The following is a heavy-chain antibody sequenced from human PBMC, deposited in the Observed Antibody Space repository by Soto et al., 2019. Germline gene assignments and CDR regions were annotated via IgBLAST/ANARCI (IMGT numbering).Heavy chain of an antibody. CDR2: ISTGYSGNT. CDR1: GYAFTSYG. J-gene: IGHJ4*02. CDR3: AKNTGAAARYPFDH. D-gene: IGHD6-13*01. Sequence: QVQLVQSGAEVKKPGASVKVSCKASGYAFTSYGISWVRQAPGQGLEWMGWISTGYSGNTKYAQKFQGRVTMTTDTSTSTAYMELRSLRSDDTAVYYCAKNTGAAARYPFDHWGQGSLVTVSS. V-gene: IGHV1-18*01.